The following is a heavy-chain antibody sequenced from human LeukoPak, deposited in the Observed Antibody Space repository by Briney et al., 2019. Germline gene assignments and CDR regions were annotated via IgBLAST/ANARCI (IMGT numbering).Heavy chain of an antibody. CDR3: ARGRVGATWGLDY. J-gene: IGHJ4*02. D-gene: IGHD1-26*01. V-gene: IGHV4-61*02. Sequence: SETLSLTCTVSGGSISSGSYYWSWIRQPAGKGLEWIGRIYTSGSTNYNPSLKSRVTISVDTSKNQFSLKLSSVTAADTAVYYCARGRVGATWGLDYWGQGTLVTVSS. CDR1: GGSISSGSYY. CDR2: IYTSGST.